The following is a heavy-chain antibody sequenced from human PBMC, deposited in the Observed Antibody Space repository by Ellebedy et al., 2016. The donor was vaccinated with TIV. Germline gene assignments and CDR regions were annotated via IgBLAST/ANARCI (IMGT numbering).Heavy chain of an antibody. CDR2: ITGIGTST. D-gene: IGHD3-16*01. J-gene: IGHJ3*02. CDR1: GFTFSNYA. CDR3: AKPMGPGGRFDAFDI. V-gene: IGHV3-23*01. Sequence: ETLSLXXAASGFTFSNYAMSWVRQAPGKGLEWVSAITGIGTSTYYADSVKGRFTISRDNSKNTLSLQMNSLRADDTAIYYCAKPMGPGGRFDAFDIWGQGTLVTVSS.